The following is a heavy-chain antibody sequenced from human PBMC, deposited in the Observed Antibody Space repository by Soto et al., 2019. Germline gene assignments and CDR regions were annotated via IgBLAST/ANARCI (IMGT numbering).Heavy chain of an antibody. CDR3: AKATATGGGAFHI. D-gene: IGHD2-8*02. CDR1: GFTCSSYD. Sequence: SGGSLRLSCAASGFTCSSYDMSWVRQAPGKGLEWVSTILVAGSTHYPDSVKGRFTISRDISKNTVFLQMNSLTAGDTAVYYCAKATATGGGAFHICGQGTVVTVS. J-gene: IGHJ3*02. V-gene: IGHV3-23*01. CDR2: ILVAGST.